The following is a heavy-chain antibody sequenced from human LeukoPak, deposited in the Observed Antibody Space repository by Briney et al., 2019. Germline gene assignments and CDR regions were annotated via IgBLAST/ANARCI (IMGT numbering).Heavy chain of an antibody. V-gene: IGHV3-7*01. J-gene: IGHJ4*02. D-gene: IGHD2-2*01. CDR3: ASRYSSSTSCYAEYYFDY. CDR2: IKQDGSEK. CDR1: GFTFSSYA. Sequence: GGSLRLSCAASGFTFSSYAMHWVRQAPGKGLEWVANIKQDGSEKYYVDSVKGRFTISRDNAKNSLYLQMNSLRAEDTAVYYCASRYSSSTSCYAEYYFDYWGQGTLVTVSS.